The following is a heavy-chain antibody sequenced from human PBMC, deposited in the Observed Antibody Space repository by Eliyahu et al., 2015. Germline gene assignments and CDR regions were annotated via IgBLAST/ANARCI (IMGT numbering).Heavy chain of an antibody. CDR1: GGSFSGYY. J-gene: IGHJ4*02. D-gene: IGHD3-22*01. V-gene: IGHV4-34*01. Sequence: QVQLQQWGAGLLKPSETLSLTCAVYGGSFSGYYWSWXRQPPGKGLEWIGEINHSGSTNYNPSLKSRVTISVDTSKNQFSLKLSSVTAADTAVYYCARSSRGSSGYYLRPYFDYWGQGTLVTVSS. CDR3: ARSSRGSSGYYLRPYFDY. CDR2: INHSGST.